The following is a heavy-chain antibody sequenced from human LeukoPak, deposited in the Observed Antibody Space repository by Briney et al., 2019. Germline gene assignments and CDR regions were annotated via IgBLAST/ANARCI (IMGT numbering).Heavy chain of an antibody. CDR2: IYYSGST. V-gene: IGHV4-30-4*01. CDR3: ARAGDYGDVSC. Sequence: SETLSLTCTVSGGSISSGDYYWSWIRQPPGKGLERIGYIYYSGSTYYNPSLKSRVTISVDTSKNQFSLKLSSVTAADTAVYYGARAGDYGDVSCWGQGTLVTVSS. J-gene: IGHJ4*02. CDR1: GGSISSGDYY. D-gene: IGHD4-17*01.